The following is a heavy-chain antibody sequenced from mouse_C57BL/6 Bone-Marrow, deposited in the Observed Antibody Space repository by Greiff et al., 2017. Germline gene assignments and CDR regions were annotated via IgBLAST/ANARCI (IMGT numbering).Heavy chain of an antibody. CDR1: GYTFTSYW. J-gene: IGHJ1*03. Sequence: QVQLQQPGAELVMPGASVKLSCKASGYTFTSYWMHWVKQRPGQGLEWIGELDPSDSYTNYNQKFTGKSTLTVDKSSSTAYMQLSSLTSEDSAVXYCARGGGNWYCDVWGTGTTVTVSS. CDR2: LDPSDSYT. CDR3: ARGGGNWYCDV. V-gene: IGHV1-69*01.